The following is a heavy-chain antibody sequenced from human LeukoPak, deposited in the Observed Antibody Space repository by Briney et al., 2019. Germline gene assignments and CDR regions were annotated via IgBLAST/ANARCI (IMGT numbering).Heavy chain of an antibody. D-gene: IGHD3-3*01. Sequence: PGGSLRLSCAASGFTFSSYAMSWVRQAPGKGLEWVSAISGSGGSTYYADSVKGRFTISRDNSKNTLYLQMNSLRAEDTAVYYCAKGPRFTIFGVVIGYYFDYWGQGTLVTVSS. CDR1: GFTFSSYA. V-gene: IGHV3-23*01. CDR2: ISGSGGST. J-gene: IGHJ4*02. CDR3: AKGPRFTIFGVVIGYYFDY.